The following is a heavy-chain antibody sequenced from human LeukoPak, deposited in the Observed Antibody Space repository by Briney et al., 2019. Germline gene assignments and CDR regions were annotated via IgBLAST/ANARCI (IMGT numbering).Heavy chain of an antibody. D-gene: IGHD1-26*01. CDR3: ARDSSYGPRAFDI. Sequence: SETLSLTCTVSGGSISSYYWSWIRQPPGKGLEWIGYIYYSGSTNYNPSLKSRVTISVDTSKNQFSLRLSSVTAADTAVYYCARDSSYGPRAFDIWGQGTMVTVSS. CDR2: IYYSGST. V-gene: IGHV4-59*01. J-gene: IGHJ3*02. CDR1: GGSISSYY.